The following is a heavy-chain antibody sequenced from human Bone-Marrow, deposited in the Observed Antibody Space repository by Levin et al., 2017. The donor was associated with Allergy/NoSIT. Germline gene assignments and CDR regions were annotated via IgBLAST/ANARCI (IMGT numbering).Heavy chain of an antibody. J-gene: IGHJ4*02. CDR2: VYYSGST. CDR1: GGSISTYY. CDR3: ARHAGPIHLWLMDY. Sequence: PSQTLSLTSTVSGGSISTYYWSWIRQPPGKGLEWIGYVYYSGSTNYNPSLKSRVTMSVDTSKNHFSLKLSSVTAADTALYYCARHAGPIHLWLMDYWGQGTLVTVSS. V-gene: IGHV4-59*08. D-gene: IGHD5-18*01.